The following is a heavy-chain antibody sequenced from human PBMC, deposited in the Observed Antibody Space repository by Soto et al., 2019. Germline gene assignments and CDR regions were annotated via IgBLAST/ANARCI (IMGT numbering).Heavy chain of an antibody. CDR2: IIPIFGTA. D-gene: IGHD2-2*01. CDR1: GGTFSSYA. J-gene: IGHJ5*02. V-gene: IGHV1-69*13. Sequence: SVKVSCKASGGTFSSYAISWVRQAPGQGLEWMGGIIPIFGTANYAQKFQGRVTITADGSTSTAYMELSSLRSEDTAVYYCARETSASMSFDPWGQGTLVTVSS. CDR3: ARETSASMSFDP.